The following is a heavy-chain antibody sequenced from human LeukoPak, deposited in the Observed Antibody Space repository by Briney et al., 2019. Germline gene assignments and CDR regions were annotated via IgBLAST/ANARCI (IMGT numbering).Heavy chain of an antibody. CDR3: AKNALRYDFWSGAYMDV. CDR1: GFAFSHYA. CDR2: IWYDGSNE. V-gene: IGHV3-33*06. Sequence: GGSLRLSCEGSGFAFSHYAIHWVRQSPGKGLEWVAVIWYDGSNEYYLDSVKGRLTISRDNSKNTVYLQIHSLTAEDTAVYYCAKNALRYDFWSGAYMDVWGKGTTVIVSS. D-gene: IGHD3-3*01. J-gene: IGHJ6*03.